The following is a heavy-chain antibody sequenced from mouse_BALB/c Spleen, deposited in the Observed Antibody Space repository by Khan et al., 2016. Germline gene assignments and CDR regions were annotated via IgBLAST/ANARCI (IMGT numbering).Heavy chain of an antibody. CDR3: GGAGYYGYLAY. J-gene: IGHJ3*01. CDR2: INPDSRTI. V-gene: IGHV4-1*02. D-gene: IGHD1-1*01. Sequence: EVKLLESGGGLVQPGGSLKLSCAASGFDFSRYWMSWVRQAPGKGLEWIGEINPDSRTINYAPSLKDKFIISRDNAKNTLYLQMSKVRSEDTALYYCGGAGYYGYLAYWGQGTLVTVSA. CDR1: GFDFSRYW.